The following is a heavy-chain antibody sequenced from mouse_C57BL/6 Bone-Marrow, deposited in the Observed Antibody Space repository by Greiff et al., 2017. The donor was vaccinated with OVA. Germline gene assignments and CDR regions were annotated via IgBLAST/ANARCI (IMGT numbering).Heavy chain of an antibody. D-gene: IGHD3-2*02. CDR1: GFTFSSYG. Sequence: EVQLVESGGDLVKPGGSLKLSCAASGFTFSSYGMSWVRQTPDKRLEWVATISSGGSYTYYPDSVKGRFTISRDNAKNTLYLQMSSLKSEDTAMYYCARRLRLPLLNFDVWGTGTTVTVSS. V-gene: IGHV5-6*01. J-gene: IGHJ1*03. CDR3: ARRLRLPLLNFDV. CDR2: ISSGGSYT.